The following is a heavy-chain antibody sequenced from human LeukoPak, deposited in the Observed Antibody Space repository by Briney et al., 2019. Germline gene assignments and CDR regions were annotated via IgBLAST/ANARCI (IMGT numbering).Heavy chain of an antibody. CDR1: GYTFTGYY. J-gene: IGHJ5*02. Sequence: ASVKVSCKASGYTFTGYYMHWVRQAPGQGLEWMGWINPNSGGTNYAQKFQGRVTMTRDTSISTAYMELSRLGSDDTAVYYCARDATYSSGWYIDPWGQGTLVTVSS. V-gene: IGHV1-2*02. CDR3: ARDATYSSGWYIDP. CDR2: INPNSGGT. D-gene: IGHD6-19*01.